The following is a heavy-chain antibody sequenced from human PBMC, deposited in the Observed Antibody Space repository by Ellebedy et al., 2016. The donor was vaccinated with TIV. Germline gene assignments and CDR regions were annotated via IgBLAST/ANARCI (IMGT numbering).Heavy chain of an antibody. J-gene: IGHJ5*02. D-gene: IGHD5-24*01. Sequence: AASVKVSCKASGYTFTSYYMHWVRQAPGQGLEWMGIINPSGGSTSYAQKFQGRVTITADESTSTAYMELSSLRSEDTAVYYCARGTEIRPGWFDPWGQGTLVTVSS. V-gene: IGHV1-46*01. CDR2: INPSGGST. CDR1: GYTFTSYY. CDR3: ARGTEIRPGWFDP.